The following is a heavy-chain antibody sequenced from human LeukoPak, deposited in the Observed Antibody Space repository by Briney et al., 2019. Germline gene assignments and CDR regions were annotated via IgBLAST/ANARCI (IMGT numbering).Heavy chain of an antibody. Sequence: MPSETLSLTCTVSGGSISSYYWSWIRQPPGKGLEWIGYIYYSGSTNYNPSLKSRVTISVDTSKNQFSLKLSSVTAADTAVYYCARSGYSYGADAVDIWGQGTMVTVSS. CDR2: IYYSGST. CDR3: ARSGYSYGADAVDI. CDR1: GGSISSYY. J-gene: IGHJ3*02. D-gene: IGHD5-18*01. V-gene: IGHV4-59*01.